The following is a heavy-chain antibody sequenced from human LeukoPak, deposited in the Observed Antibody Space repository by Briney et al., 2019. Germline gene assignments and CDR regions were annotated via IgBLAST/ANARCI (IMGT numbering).Heavy chain of an antibody. CDR3: ARDFYGGNSAEYFQH. CDR1: GYTFTSYY. V-gene: IGHV1-46*01. J-gene: IGHJ1*01. CDR2: INPSGGST. D-gene: IGHD4-23*01. Sequence: ASVKVSCKASGYTFTSYYMHWVRQAPGQGLEWMGIINPSGGSTSYAQKLQGRVTMTTDTSTSTAYMELRSLRSDDTAVYYCARDFYGGNSAEYFQHWGRGTLVTVSS.